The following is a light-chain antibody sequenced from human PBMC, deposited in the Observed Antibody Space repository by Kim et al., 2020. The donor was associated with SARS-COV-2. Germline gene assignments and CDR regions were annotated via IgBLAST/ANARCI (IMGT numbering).Light chain of an antibody. V-gene: IGKV1-39*01. J-gene: IGKJ2*01. CDR1: QSITTY. CDR2: GAS. CDR3: QQNYRTPYT. Sequence: DIRMTQSPSSLSASVGDTVTITCRASQSITTYLNWYQKKPGKAPEVLIYGASNLHSGVPSRISGSGSGTDFILTISSLQPEDFATYYCQQNYRTPYTFGQGTKLEI.